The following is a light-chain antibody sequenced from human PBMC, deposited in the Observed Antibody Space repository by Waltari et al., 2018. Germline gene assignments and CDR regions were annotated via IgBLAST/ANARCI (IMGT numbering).Light chain of an antibody. J-gene: IGLJ3*02. CDR3: YSTEPGDNYRGV. CDR1: ALTRKY. V-gene: IGLV3-10*01. Sequence: SYELTQSPSVSVSPGQTFRITCTGDALTRKYGCWYKPKSGQAPVLLIYEDTKRPSGTPERFSGSSSGTVATLTLTGAQVDDDADYYCYSTEPGDNYRGVFAGGTKLTVL. CDR2: EDT.